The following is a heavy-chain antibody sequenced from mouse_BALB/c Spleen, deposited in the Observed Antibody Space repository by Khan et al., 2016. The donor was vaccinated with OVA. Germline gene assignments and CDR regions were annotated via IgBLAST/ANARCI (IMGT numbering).Heavy chain of an antibody. J-gene: IGHJ4*01. V-gene: IGHV3-2*02. D-gene: IGHD4-1*01. CDR3: ASELGRYYAMDY. Sequence: VQLQQSGPGLVKPFQSLSLTCTVTGYSITSDYAWNWIRQFPGNKLEWMGCISYSGSTSYNPSLKSRLSITRDTSKNTFFLQLNSVTTEDTATYYCASELGRYYAMDYWGQGTSVTVSS. CDR1: GYSITSDYA. CDR2: ISYSGST.